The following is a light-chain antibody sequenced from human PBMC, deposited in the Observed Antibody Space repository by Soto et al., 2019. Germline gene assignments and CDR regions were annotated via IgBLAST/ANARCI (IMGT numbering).Light chain of an antibody. CDR2: KAS. J-gene: IGKJ1*01. CDR3: QKYNSYPWT. CDR1: QSISSW. V-gene: IGKV1-5*03. Sequence: DIHMTQSPSTLSASVGGRVTITCRASQSISSWLAWYQQKPGKAPKLLIYKASSLESGVPSRFSGSGSGTEFTLTISSLQPDDFATYYCQKYNSYPWTFGQGTTVDIK.